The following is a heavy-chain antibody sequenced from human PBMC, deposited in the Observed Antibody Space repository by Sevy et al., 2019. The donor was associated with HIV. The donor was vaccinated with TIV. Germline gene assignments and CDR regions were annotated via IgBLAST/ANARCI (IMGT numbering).Heavy chain of an antibody. D-gene: IGHD3-22*01. CDR1: GFTVSRNY. CDR3: VREGRNYYDSSAYYPHYAY. CDR2: IYSDGTT. Sequence: GGSLRLSCAASGFTVSRNYMTWVRQAPGKGLEWVSVIYSDGTTYYADSVKGRFTISRDTSKNTLYLQMNSLRADDTAVYYCVREGRNYYDSSAYYPHYAYWGQGILVTVSS. V-gene: IGHV3-53*01. J-gene: IGHJ4*02.